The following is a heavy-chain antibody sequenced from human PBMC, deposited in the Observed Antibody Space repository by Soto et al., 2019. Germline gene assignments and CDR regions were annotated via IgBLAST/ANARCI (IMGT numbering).Heavy chain of an antibody. CDR3: ATTRVLRFLEWLSGPTYYYYGMDV. Sequence: GASVKVSCKFSGYTLTELSMHWVRQSPGKGLEWMGGFDPEDGETIYAQKFQGRVTMTEDTSTDTAYMELSSLRSEDTAVYYCATTRVLRFLEWLSGPTYYYYGMDVWGQGTTVTVSS. CDR2: FDPEDGET. V-gene: IGHV1-24*01. J-gene: IGHJ6*02. CDR1: GYTLTELS. D-gene: IGHD3-3*01.